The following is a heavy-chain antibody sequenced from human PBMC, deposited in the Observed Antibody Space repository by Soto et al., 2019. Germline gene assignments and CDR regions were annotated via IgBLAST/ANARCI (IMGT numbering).Heavy chain of an antibody. D-gene: IGHD1-1*01. CDR2: IIPILGIA. J-gene: IGHJ3*02. CDR3: ARDMAKEGCLALAVQFSNDASDI. Sequence: GASVKVSCKASGGTFSSYTISWVRQAPGQGLEWMGRIIPILGIANYAQKFQGRVTITADKSTSTAYMELSSLRSEDTAVYYCARDMAKEGCLALAVQFSNDASDIWCQGTIITVSS. CDR1: GGTFSSYT. V-gene: IGHV1-69*04.